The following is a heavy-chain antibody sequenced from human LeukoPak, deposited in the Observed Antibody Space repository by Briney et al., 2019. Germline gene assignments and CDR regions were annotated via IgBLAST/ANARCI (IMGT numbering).Heavy chain of an antibody. CDR1: GYTFTGYY. Sequence: ASVKVSCKASGYTFTGYYMHWVRQAPGQGLEWMGWINPNSGGTNYAQKFQGRVTMTRDTSISTAYMELRRLRSDDTAVYYCARGGSKIVVVPAAMPLDYYYYYMDVWGKGTTVTVSS. V-gene: IGHV1-2*02. J-gene: IGHJ6*03. CDR2: INPNSGGT. D-gene: IGHD2-2*01. CDR3: ARGGSKIVVVPAAMPLDYYYYYMDV.